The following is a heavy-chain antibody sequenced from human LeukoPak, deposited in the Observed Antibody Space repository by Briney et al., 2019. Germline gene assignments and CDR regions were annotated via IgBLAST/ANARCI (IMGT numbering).Heavy chain of an antibody. CDR2: INPSGGST. Sequence: ASVKVSCKASGYTFTSYYMHWVRQAPGQGLEWTGIINPSGGSTTYAQKFQGRVTVTRDTSTSTVSMELSSPRSEDTAVYYCARAPRTGDYAFDIWGQGTMVTISS. CDR1: GYTFTSYY. J-gene: IGHJ3*02. V-gene: IGHV1-46*01. CDR3: ARAPRTGDYAFDI. D-gene: IGHD7-27*01.